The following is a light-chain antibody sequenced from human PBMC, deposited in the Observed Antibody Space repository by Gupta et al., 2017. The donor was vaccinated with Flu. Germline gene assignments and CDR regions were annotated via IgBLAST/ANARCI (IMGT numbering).Light chain of an antibody. J-gene: IGLJ3*02. CDR2: RNN. CDR1: SSNIGSNY. Sequence: QSVLTQPPSASGTPGQRVTISCSGSSSNIGSNYVYWYQQLPGTAHKLLIYRNNQRPSGVPDRFSGSKSGTSASLAISGLRAEDDADYYCAAGDDSLSGVFGGGTKLTVL. V-gene: IGLV1-47*01. CDR3: AAGDDSLSGV.